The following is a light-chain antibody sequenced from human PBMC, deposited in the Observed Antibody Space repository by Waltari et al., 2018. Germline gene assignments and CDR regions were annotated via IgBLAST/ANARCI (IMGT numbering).Light chain of an antibody. CDR2: GTR. Sequence: QSVLTQPPSASGTPGQSIIISCSGSSSNIRDNTVNWYQQVPGTAPKLLIYGTRERPSGVSNRLSGSKSGTSASLAISALQPEDEADYYCAAWDDSLNGPVFGTGTKVTVL. CDR1: SSNIRDNT. J-gene: IGLJ1*01. CDR3: AAWDDSLNGPV. V-gene: IGLV1-44*01.